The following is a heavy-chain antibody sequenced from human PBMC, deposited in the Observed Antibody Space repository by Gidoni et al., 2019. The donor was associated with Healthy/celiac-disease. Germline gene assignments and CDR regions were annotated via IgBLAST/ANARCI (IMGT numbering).Heavy chain of an antibody. V-gene: IGHV5-51*01. CDR3: ARSPGIAAADFWFDP. Sequence: DVQLVQSGAEVKKPGASLKISCKGSGYSFTSYWIGSVRQMPGKGLEWMGIIYPGDSDTRYSPSFQGQVTISADKSISTAYLQWSSLKASDTAMYYCARSPGIAAADFWFDPWGQGTLVTVSS. D-gene: IGHD6-13*01. CDR2: IYPGDSDT. J-gene: IGHJ5*02. CDR1: GYSFTSYW.